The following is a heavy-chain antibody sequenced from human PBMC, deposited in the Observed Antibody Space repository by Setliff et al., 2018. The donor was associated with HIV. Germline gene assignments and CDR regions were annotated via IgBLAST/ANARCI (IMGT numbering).Heavy chain of an antibody. J-gene: IGHJ6*03. V-gene: IGHV4-61*09. Sequence: SETLSLTCTVSGGSISSGSYYWSWIRQPAGKGLEWIGHIYTSGSTNYNPSLKSRVTIFVDTSKNQFSLKLSSVTATDTAVYYCVRGAPRPAYYYYYYMDVWGKGTTVTVSS. CDR3: VRGAPRPAYYYYYYMDV. D-gene: IGHD6-6*01. CDR2: IYTSGST. CDR1: GGSISSGSYY.